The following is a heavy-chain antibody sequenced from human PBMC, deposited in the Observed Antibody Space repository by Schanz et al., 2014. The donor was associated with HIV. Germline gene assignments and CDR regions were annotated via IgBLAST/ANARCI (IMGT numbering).Heavy chain of an antibody. CDR1: GFTFDDYA. V-gene: IGHV3-33*08. CDR2: MWYDESHK. CDR3: ARETSGFSTSWPPRYHYYGMDV. J-gene: IGHJ6*02. D-gene: IGHD6-13*01. Sequence: VQLVESGGGLVQPGRSLRLSCAASGFTFDDYAMHWVRQAPGKGLEWVAAMWYDESHKGYADSVKGRFTISRDNSKNTLYLEMNSLRPEDTAVYYCARETSGFSTSWPPRYHYYGMDVWGQGTTVTVSS.